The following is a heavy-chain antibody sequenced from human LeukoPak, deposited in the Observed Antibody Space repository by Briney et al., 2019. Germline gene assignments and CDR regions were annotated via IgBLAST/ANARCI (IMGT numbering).Heavy chain of an antibody. Sequence: PGGSLRLSCAASGFTFSSYSMNWVRQAPGKGLEWISYISSASNTIYYAGSVKGRFTISRDNAKNSVYLQMNSLRAEDTALYYCARSSSSSGGYYYMDVRGKGTTVTVSS. J-gene: IGHJ6*03. D-gene: IGHD6-6*01. CDR1: GFTFSSYS. V-gene: IGHV3-48*01. CDR2: ISSASNTI. CDR3: ARSSSSSGGYYYMDV.